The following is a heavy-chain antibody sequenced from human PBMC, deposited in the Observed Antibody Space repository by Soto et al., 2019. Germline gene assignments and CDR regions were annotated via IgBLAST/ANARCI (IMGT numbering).Heavy chain of an antibody. Sequence: SVKVSCKASGRTFSPYTISWVRQAPGQGLELMGRIIPILGIANYAQMFQGRFTITADKSTSTAYMELSSLRSEDTAVYYCARGPSDVGGKGTTVTVSS. CDR1: GRTFSPYT. J-gene: IGHJ6*04. CDR2: IIPILGIA. V-gene: IGHV1-69*02. CDR3: ARGPSDV.